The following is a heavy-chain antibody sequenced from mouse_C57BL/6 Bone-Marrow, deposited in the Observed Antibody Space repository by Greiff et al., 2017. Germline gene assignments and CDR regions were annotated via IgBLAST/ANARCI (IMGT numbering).Heavy chain of an antibody. CDR3: ARTGYYYGSSYPWYFDV. D-gene: IGHD1-1*01. CDR2: ISSGSSTI. V-gene: IGHV5-17*01. Sequence: DVKLQESGGGLVKPGGSLKLSCAASGFTFSDYGMHWVRQAPEKGLEWVAYISSGSSTIYYADTVKGRFTISRDNAKNTLFLQMTSLRSEDTAMYYCARTGYYYGSSYPWYFDVWGTGTTVTVSS. J-gene: IGHJ1*03. CDR1: GFTFSDYG.